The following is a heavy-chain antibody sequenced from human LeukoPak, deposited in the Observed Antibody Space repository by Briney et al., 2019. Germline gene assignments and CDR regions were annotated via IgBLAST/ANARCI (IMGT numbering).Heavy chain of an antibody. Sequence: PGGSLRLSCIASGFTLSSYEMSWIRQAPGKGLEWVSSVDYSGGDTHYADSVMGRFTISRDNSKNTLYLQLNSLSADDTAVYYFAGNSGWSGVSWGQGTLVTVSS. CDR1: GFTLSSYE. CDR2: VDYSGGDT. CDR3: AGNSGWSGVS. V-gene: IGHV3-23*01. D-gene: IGHD6-19*01. J-gene: IGHJ4*02.